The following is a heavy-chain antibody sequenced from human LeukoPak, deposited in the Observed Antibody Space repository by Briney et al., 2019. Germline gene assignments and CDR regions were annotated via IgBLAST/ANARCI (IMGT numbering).Heavy chain of an antibody. V-gene: IGHV4-39*07. CDR2: IYYPGNS. Sequence: PSETLSLTCTVSDGSLSSSFYYWAWIRQPPGRGLEWIGSIYYPGNSYYNPSLGNRVSISLDTSKRRSSLRLNSVTAADTAVYYCARAYDFYHYMDVWGTGTTVTVSS. J-gene: IGHJ6*03. CDR3: ARAYDFYHYMDV. CDR1: DGSLSSSFYY.